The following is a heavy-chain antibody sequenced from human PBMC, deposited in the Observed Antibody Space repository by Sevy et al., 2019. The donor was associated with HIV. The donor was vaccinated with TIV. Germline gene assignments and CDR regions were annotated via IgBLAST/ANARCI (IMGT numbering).Heavy chain of an antibody. CDR1: GFTFRRYW. V-gene: IGHV3-7*01. J-gene: IGHJ4*02. CDR3: TKMKDDSSGFHLDY. Sequence: GGSLRLSCAASGFTFRRYWMSWVRQAQGKGLEWVANIKQDGSEKYYVDSVKGRFTMSRDNAKNSLYLQMNSLRAEDTAVYYCTKMKDDSSGFHLDYWGQGTLVTVSS. D-gene: IGHD3-22*01. CDR2: IKQDGSEK.